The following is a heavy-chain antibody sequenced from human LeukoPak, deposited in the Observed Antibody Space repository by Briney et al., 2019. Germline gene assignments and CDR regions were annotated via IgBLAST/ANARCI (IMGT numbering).Heavy chain of an antibody. CDR1: GYTFTSYD. J-gene: IGHJ4*02. CDR2: MNPNSGNT. Sequence: ASVKVSCKASGYTFTSYDINWVRQATGQGLEWMGWMNPNSGNTGYAQKFQGRVTMTRNTSISTAYMELSSLRSEDTAVYYCAKDGMYSSSSSYYLDYWGQGTLVTVSS. CDR3: AKDGMYSSSSSYYLDY. D-gene: IGHD6-6*01. V-gene: IGHV1-8*01.